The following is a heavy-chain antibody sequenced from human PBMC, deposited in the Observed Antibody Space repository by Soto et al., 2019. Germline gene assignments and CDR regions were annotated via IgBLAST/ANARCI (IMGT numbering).Heavy chain of an antibody. J-gene: IGHJ5*02. CDR3: ARDPHEYWTSYWFDP. CDR2: ISAYDGKT. Sequence: QVQLVQSGAEVKKPGASVKVSCKASGDNFNIYGINWVRQPPGQGLELMGWISAYDGKTTYAEKVQVRVTMTTDASTSTAYMELRSLRSDDTAVYYCARDPHEYWTSYWFDPWGQGTLVTVSS. CDR1: GDNFNIYG. D-gene: IGHD3-3*01. V-gene: IGHV1-18*01.